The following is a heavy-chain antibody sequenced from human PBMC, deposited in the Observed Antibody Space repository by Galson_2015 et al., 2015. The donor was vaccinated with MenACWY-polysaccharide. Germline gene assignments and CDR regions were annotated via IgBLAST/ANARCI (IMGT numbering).Heavy chain of an antibody. Sequence: SLRLSCAASGFTFSSYGMHWVRQAPGKGLEWVAFIRYDGSNKYYADSVKGRFTISRDNSKNTLYLQMNSLRAEDTAVYCCAKEGCSGGSCYPFDYWGQGTLVTVSS. J-gene: IGHJ4*02. CDR3: AKEGCSGGSCYPFDY. V-gene: IGHV3-30*02. CDR1: GFTFSSYG. D-gene: IGHD2-15*01. CDR2: IRYDGSNK.